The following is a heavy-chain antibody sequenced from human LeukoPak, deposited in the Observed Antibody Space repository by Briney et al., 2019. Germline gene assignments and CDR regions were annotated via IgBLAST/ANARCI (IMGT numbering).Heavy chain of an antibody. V-gene: IGHV1-69*13. CDR2: IIPIFGTA. J-gene: IGHJ5*02. CDR3: AREVRAIPSWIDP. Sequence: SVKVSCKASGGTFSSYAISWVRQAPGQGLEWMGGIIPIFGTANYAQKFQGRVTITADESTSTAYMELSSLRSEDTAVYYCAREVRAIPSWIDPWGQGTLVTVSS. D-gene: IGHD3-10*01. CDR1: GGTFSSYA.